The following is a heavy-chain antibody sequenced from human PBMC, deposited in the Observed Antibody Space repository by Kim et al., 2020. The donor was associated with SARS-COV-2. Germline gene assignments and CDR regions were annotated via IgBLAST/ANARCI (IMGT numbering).Heavy chain of an antibody. J-gene: IGHJ5*02. D-gene: IGHD3-10*01. CDR3: AGDYYGSALRPGGWFDP. V-gene: IGHV4-34*01. Sequence: LKSRVTISVDTSKNQFSLKLSSGTAADTAVYYCAGDYYGSALRPGGWFDPWGQGTLVTVSS.